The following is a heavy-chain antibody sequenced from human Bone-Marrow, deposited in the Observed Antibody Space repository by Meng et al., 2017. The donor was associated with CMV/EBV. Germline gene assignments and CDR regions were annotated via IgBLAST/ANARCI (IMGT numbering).Heavy chain of an antibody. Sequence: GESLKISCAASGFTFSSYEMNWVRQAPGKGLEWVSAISGSGGSTYYADSVKGRFTISRDNSKNTLYLQMNSLRAEDTAVYYCAKDITSFGVVPKSTTLNWFDPWGQGTLVTVSS. J-gene: IGHJ5*02. V-gene: IGHV3-23*01. CDR2: ISGSGGST. D-gene: IGHD3-3*01. CDR1: GFTFSSYE. CDR3: AKDITSFGVVPKSTTLNWFDP.